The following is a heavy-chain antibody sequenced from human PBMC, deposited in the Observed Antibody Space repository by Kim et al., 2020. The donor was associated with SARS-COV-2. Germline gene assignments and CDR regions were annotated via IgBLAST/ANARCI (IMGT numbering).Heavy chain of an antibody. D-gene: IGHD1-7*01. V-gene: IGHV4-4*07. Sequence: SETLSLTCTVSGGSISSYYWTWIRQPAGKGLEWIGRFHTSGSTNYNTSLKSRVTMSIDTSKNQFSLKLSSVTAADTAVYYCAREETAATTRSFAYWGQGTVV. CDR2: FHTSGST. CDR1: GGSISSYY. J-gene: IGHJ4*02. CDR3: AREETAATTRSFAY.